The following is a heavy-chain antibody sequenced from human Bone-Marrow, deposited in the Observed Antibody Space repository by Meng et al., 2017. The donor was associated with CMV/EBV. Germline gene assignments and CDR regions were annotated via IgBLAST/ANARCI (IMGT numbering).Heavy chain of an antibody. CDR2: IYPADSDV. CDR3: ASFHGSGGRPPSD. V-gene: IGHV5-51*01. J-gene: IGHJ4*02. D-gene: IGHD6-19*01. Sequence: KVSCKGSGYSFTSYWIGWVRQMPGKGLEWMGMIYPADSDVRYSPSFQGQVTISADKSISTAYLQWSSLKASDTAMYYCASFHGSGGRPPSDWGQGTLVTVSS. CDR1: GYSFTSYW.